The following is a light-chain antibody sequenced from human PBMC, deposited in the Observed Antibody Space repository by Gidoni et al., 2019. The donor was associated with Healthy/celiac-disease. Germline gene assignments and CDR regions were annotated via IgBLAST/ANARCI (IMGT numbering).Light chain of an antibody. CDR2: DAS. Sequence: DIQMTQSPSSLSASVGDRVTITCQASQGISNYLNWYQQKPGKAPKLLIYDASNLETGVSSRFSGSGSGEDFPFIISSLPAEFTAKYYYQRYDTLPVTFGHGTKVDIK. CDR1: QGISNY. CDR3: QRYDTLPVT. J-gene: IGKJ3*01. V-gene: IGKV1-33*01.